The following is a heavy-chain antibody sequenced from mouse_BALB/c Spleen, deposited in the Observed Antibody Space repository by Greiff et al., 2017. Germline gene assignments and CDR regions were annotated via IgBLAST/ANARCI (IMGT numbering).Heavy chain of an antibody. CDR2: IYPSDSYT. J-gene: IGHJ2*01. Sequence: QVQLQQPGAELVRPGASVKLSCKASGYTFTSYWINWVKQRPGQGLEWIGNIYPSDSYTNYNQKFKDKATLTVDKSSSTAYMQLSSPTSEDSAVYYCTRSAYYRYDGSFDYWGQGTTLTVSS. CDR3: TRSAYYRYDGSFDY. CDR1: GYTFTSYW. D-gene: IGHD2-14*01. V-gene: IGHV1-69*02.